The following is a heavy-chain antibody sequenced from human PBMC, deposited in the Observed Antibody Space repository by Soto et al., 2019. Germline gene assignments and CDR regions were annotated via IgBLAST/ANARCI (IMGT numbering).Heavy chain of an antibody. Sequence: QSGGSLRLSCAASGFTFSRFESHWVRQAPGKGLEWISYISSSGSTAYYASSVEGRLAISRDNANNSVYLQMDSLRAEDTALYYCTRAAWFPYLSFYWGQGALVTVSS. V-gene: IGHV3-48*03. D-gene: IGHD3-10*01. J-gene: IGHJ4*02. CDR3: TRAAWFPYLSFY. CDR2: ISSSGSTA. CDR1: GFTFSRFE.